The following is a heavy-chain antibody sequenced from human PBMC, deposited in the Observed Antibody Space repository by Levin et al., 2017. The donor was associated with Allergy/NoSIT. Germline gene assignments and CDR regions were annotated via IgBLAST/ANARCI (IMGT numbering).Heavy chain of an antibody. CDR1: GGSISSYY. Sequence: SETLSLTCTVSGGSISSYYWSWIRQPPGKGLEWIGYIYYSGSTNYNPSLKSRVTISVDTSKNQFSLKLSSVTAADTAVYYCARDPSYYYRYFDYWGQGTLVTVSS. V-gene: IGHV4-59*01. CDR2: IYYSGST. CDR3: ARDPSYYYRYFDY. D-gene: IGHD3-10*01. J-gene: IGHJ4*02.